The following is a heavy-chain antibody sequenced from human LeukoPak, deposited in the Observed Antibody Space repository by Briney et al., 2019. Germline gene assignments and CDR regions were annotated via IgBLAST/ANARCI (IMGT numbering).Heavy chain of an antibody. CDR2: INPNSGGT. CDR3: ASLGSGWSSAFDY. CDR1: GYTFTGYY. Sequence: ASVKVSCKASGYTFTGYYMHWVRQAPGQGLEWMGWINPNSGGTNYAQKSQGRVTMTRDTSISTAYMELSRLRSDDTAVYYCASLGSGWSSAFDYWGQGTLVTVSS. D-gene: IGHD6-19*01. J-gene: IGHJ4*02. V-gene: IGHV1-2*02.